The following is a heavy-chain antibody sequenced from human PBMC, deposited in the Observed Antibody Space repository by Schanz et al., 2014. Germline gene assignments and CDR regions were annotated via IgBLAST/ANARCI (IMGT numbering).Heavy chain of an antibody. CDR3: AKYGGELGVSFEY. CDR1: GFSFSDYW. J-gene: IGHJ4*02. V-gene: IGHV3-7*01. CDR2: IKKDGSEN. D-gene: IGHD7-27*01. Sequence: EVQLVESEGGLVQPGGSLRLSCEGSGFSFSDYWMGWVRQAPGKGLEWVANIKKDGSENYYADSVKGRFTISRDNAKNSLYLQMNSLRPEDTAVYYCAKYGGELGVSFEYWGQGTLVTVSS.